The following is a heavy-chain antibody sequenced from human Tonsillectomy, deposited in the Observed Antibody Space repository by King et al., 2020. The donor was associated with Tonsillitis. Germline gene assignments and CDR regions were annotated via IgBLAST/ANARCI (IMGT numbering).Heavy chain of an antibody. CDR2: ISGSGGST. D-gene: IGHD6-19*01. CDR1: GFTFSSYA. Sequence: VQLVESGGGLVQPGGSLRLSCAASGFTFSSYAMSWVRQAPGKGLEWVSAISGSGGSTYYADSVKGRFTISRDNSKNTLYLQMNSLRAEDTAVYYCAKVLDLHSSGWYADAFDIWGQGTMVTVSS. J-gene: IGHJ3*02. CDR3: AKVLDLHSSGWYADAFDI. V-gene: IGHV3-23*04.